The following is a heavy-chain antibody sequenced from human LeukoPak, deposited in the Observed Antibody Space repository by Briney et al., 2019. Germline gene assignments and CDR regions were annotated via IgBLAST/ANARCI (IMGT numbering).Heavy chain of an antibody. Sequence: SETLSLTCTVSGGSISSGGYYWSWIRQHPGKGLEWIGYIYYSGSTYYNPSLKSRVTISVDTSKNQFSLKLSSVTAADTAVYYCARRGLTTSGAFDIWGQGTMVTVSS. V-gene: IGHV4-31*03. CDR1: GGSISSGGYY. CDR3: ARRGLTTSGAFDI. CDR2: IYYSGST. J-gene: IGHJ3*02. D-gene: IGHD4-11*01.